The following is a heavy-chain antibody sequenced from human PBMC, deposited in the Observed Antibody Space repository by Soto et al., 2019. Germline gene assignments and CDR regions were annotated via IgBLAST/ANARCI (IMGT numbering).Heavy chain of an antibody. CDR3: ARQQSRSSSPHRYYFDY. V-gene: IGHV4-39*01. J-gene: IGHJ4*02. CDR2: MYYSGST. D-gene: IGHD6-6*01. CDR1: GGSISSSYSY. Sequence: QLQLQESGPGLVKPSETLSLTCTVSGGSISSSYSYWGWIRQPPGKGLEWIGSMYYSGSTYYSPSLKNRVTLSVATSTNQFSLKLSSVTAADTAVYFCARQQSRSSSPHRYYFDYWGQGTLVTVSS.